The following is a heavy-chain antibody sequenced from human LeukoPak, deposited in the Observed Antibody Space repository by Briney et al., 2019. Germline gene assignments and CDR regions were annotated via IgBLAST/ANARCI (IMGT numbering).Heavy chain of an antibody. V-gene: IGHV1-8*01. Sequence: GGSVKVSCKASGYTFTSYDINWVRQATGQGLEWMGWMNPNSGNPGYAQKFQGRVTMTRNTSISTAYTELSSLRSEDTAVYSCARGTGVKPYYDFWSGYYRSSWFDPSGQGALVTVSS. J-gene: IGHJ5*02. CDR1: GYTFTSYD. CDR3: ARGTGVKPYYDFWSGYYRSSWFDP. CDR2: MNPNSGNP. D-gene: IGHD3-3*01.